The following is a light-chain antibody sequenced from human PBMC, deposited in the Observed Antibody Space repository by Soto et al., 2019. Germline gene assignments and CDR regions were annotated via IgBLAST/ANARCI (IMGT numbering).Light chain of an antibody. CDR2: GAA. CDR1: QSVRGSY. Sequence: EMVLTESPGTLFVSLRGRATLSCRASQSVRGSYLAWYQQKPGQAPRLIIFGAASRANGIPDRFSGRGSGTDFTLTLRRLQSEDFAVYYCQQYHNWNPVTFGGGTKVDIK. V-gene: IGKV3-20*01. J-gene: IGKJ4*01. CDR3: QQYHNWNPVT.